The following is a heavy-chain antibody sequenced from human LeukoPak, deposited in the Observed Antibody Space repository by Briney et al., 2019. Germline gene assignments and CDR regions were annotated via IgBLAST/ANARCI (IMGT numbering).Heavy chain of an antibody. D-gene: IGHD3-3*01. CDR2: INPNGGGT. V-gene: IGHV1-2*06. CDR3: ARERKITIFGVACDY. Sequence: GASVKVSCKASGYTFTGYYMHWVRPAPGQGLEWMGRINPNGGGTNYAQKFQGRVTMTSDTSISTAYMELSRLRSDDTAVYYCARERKITIFGVACDYWGQGTLVTVSS. J-gene: IGHJ4*02. CDR1: GYTFTGYY.